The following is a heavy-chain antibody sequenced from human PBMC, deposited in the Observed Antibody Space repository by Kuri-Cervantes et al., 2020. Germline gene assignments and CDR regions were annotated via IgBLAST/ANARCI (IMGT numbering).Heavy chain of an antibody. CDR1: GGTFSSYA. D-gene: IGHD3-22*01. Sequence: SVKVSCKASGGTFSSYAISWVRQAPGQGLEWMGGIIPIFGTANYAQKFQGRVTITTDESTSTAYMELSSLRSEDTAVYYCARAHTYYYDSSGYSYFDSWGQGTLVTVSS. CDR3: ARAHTYYYDSSGYSYFDS. J-gene: IGHJ4*02. V-gene: IGHV1-69*05. CDR2: IIPIFGTA.